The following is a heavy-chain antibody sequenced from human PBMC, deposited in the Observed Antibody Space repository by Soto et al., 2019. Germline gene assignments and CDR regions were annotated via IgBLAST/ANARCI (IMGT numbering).Heavy chain of an antibody. Sequence: GESLKISCKGSWYTFSKYWIGCVRQTPWKGLEWMVMIYPGDSDARYSPSFEGQVTFSVDKPINTAYLQWNSLKASDTAMYYCARQGGEYNTMSEYWGQGTLVTVSS. J-gene: IGHJ4*02. D-gene: IGHD3-10*01. CDR1: WYTFSKYW. V-gene: IGHV5-51*01. CDR2: IYPGDSDA. CDR3: ARQGGEYNTMSEY.